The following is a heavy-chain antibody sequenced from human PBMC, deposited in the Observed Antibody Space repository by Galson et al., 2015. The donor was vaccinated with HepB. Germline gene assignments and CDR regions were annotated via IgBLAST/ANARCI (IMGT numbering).Heavy chain of an antibody. CDR3: ARTPPSDYYDSSGYYWFDP. Sequence: SVKVSCKASGYTFTSYGISWVRQAPGQGLEWMGWISAYNGNTNYAQKLQGRVTMTTDTSTSTAYMELRSLRSDDTAVYYCARTPPSDYYDSSGYYWFDPWGQGTLVTVSS. J-gene: IGHJ5*02. D-gene: IGHD3-22*01. CDR2: ISAYNGNT. CDR1: GYTFTSYG. V-gene: IGHV1-18*01.